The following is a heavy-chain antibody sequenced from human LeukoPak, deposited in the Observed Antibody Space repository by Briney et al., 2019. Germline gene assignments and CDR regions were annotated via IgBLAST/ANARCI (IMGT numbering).Heavy chain of an antibody. CDR3: ARDGITMVRGVINGAFDI. V-gene: IGHV4-59*01. CDR1: GGSISSYY. Sequence: SETLSLTCIVSGGSISSYYWNWMRQPPGKGLEWIGYIYYSGSTNYNPSLKSRVTISVDTPKNQFSLKLSSVTAADTAGYYCARDGITMVRGVINGAFDIWGQGTMVTVSS. J-gene: IGHJ3*02. CDR2: IYYSGST. D-gene: IGHD3-10*01.